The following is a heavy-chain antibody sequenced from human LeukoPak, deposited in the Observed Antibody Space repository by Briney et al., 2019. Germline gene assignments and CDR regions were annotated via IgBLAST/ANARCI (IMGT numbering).Heavy chain of an antibody. V-gene: IGHV3-74*01. J-gene: IGHJ4*02. CDR3: ARDGYLAPVIAFLDY. D-gene: IGHD2-2*03. CDR2: LKGDGSRA. CDR1: GFTFSSYW. Sequence: GGSLRLSCAASGFTFSSYWMHWVRQSPGKGLEWVGQLKGDGSRANYADSVRGRFTISRDNAKNTVYLQLNSLRAEDTAVYYCARDGYLAPVIAFLDYWGQGTPVTISS.